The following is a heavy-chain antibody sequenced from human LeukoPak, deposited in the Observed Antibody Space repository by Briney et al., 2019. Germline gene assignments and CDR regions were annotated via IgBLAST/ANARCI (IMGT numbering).Heavy chain of an antibody. CDR1: GFTFSNYA. D-gene: IGHD3-3*01. Sequence: GGSLRLSCAASGFTFSNYAMHWVRQAPGKGLESVALISHDGSSEYYGDSMKGRFTISRDNSRNTFYLQMNSLRAEDTAVYYCASRFEWLSSFDYWGQGTLVTVSS. CDR3: ASRFEWLSSFDY. V-gene: IGHV3-30*03. J-gene: IGHJ4*02. CDR2: ISHDGSSE.